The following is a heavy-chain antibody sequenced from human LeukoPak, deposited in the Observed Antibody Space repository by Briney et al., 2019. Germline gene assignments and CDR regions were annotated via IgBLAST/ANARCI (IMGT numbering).Heavy chain of an antibody. V-gene: IGHV1-69*04. CDR1: GGTFSSYA. CDR2: NIPILGIA. D-gene: IGHD5-18*01. CDR3: ARDRGPFFTAMVALPMYYFDY. J-gene: IGHJ4*02. Sequence: SVKVSCKASGGTFSSYAISWVRQAPGQGLEWMGRNIPILGIANYAQKFQGRVTITADKSTSTAYMELSSLRSEDTAVYYCARDRGPFFTAMVALPMYYFDYWGQGTLVTVSS.